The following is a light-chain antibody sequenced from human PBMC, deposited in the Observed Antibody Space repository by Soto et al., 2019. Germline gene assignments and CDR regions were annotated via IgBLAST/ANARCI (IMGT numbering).Light chain of an antibody. Sequence: IQMTQAPSSLSASVGDRVTITCRASQTIINYLHWYQQKPEKAPKLLIFGASSLRSGVQSRFSGSGPWTDFTLTISSLLPEDFATYYCQQSYSTPHPFGQGTNLEI. CDR1: QTIINY. J-gene: IGKJ2*01. CDR2: GAS. V-gene: IGKV1-39*01. CDR3: QQSYSTPHP.